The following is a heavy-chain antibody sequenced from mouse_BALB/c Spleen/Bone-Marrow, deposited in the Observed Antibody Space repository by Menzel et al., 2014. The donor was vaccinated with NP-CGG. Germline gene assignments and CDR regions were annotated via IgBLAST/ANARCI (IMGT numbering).Heavy chain of an antibody. Sequence: QVQLQQSGPELVRPGVSVKISCKGSGYTFTDYAMHWVKQSHAKSLEWIGVISTYYGNTNYNQKFKGKATMTVDKSSSTAYMELARLTSEDSAIYYCARAGYGSSYDWFAYWGQGTLVTVSA. J-gene: IGHJ3*01. D-gene: IGHD1-1*01. CDR3: ARAGYGSSYDWFAY. CDR2: ISTYYGNT. CDR1: GYTFTDYA. V-gene: IGHV1-67*01.